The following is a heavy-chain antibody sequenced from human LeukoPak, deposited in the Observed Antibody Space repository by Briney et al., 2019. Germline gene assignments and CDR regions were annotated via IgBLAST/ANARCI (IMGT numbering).Heavy chain of an antibody. CDR3: AINDGSGSYYKSDY. Sequence: SETLSLTCGVYGGSFSGYYGSWVRQSPGKGLEWIGEIDQSGSTNYNPSLKSRVTITIDTSKNQFSLKLNSVTAADTAVYYCAINDGSGSYYKSDYWGQGTLVTVSS. V-gene: IGHV4-34*01. CDR2: IDQSGST. D-gene: IGHD3-10*01. J-gene: IGHJ4*02. CDR1: GGSFSGYY.